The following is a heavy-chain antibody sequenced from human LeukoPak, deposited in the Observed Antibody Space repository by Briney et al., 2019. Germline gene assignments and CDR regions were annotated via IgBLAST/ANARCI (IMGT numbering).Heavy chain of an antibody. J-gene: IGHJ6*02. CDR3: ARAPESLNCSGGSCYSEYLDYYYYYGMDV. CDR2: IYYSGRT. D-gene: IGHD2-15*01. CDR1: GGSISSYY. Sequence: SETLSLTCTVSGGSISSYYWSWIRQPPGKGLEWIGYIYYSGRTNYNPSLKSRVTISVDTSKNQFSLKVSSVTVADTAVYYCARAPESLNCSGGSCYSEYLDYYYYYGMDVWGQGTTVTVSS. V-gene: IGHV4-59*01.